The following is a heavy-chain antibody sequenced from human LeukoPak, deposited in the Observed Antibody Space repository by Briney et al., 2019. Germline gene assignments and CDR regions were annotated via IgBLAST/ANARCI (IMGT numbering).Heavy chain of an antibody. CDR2: ISYDGSNK. CDR1: GFTFSSYG. CDR3: AKDLVLKVGALGGGIDY. Sequence: GGSLRLSCAASGFTFSSYGMHWVRQAPGKGLKWVAIISYDGSNKYYADSVKGRFTISRDNSKNTLYLQMNSLRAEDTAVYYCAKDLVLKVGALGGGIDYWGQGTLVTVSS. D-gene: IGHD1-26*01. J-gene: IGHJ4*02. V-gene: IGHV3-30*18.